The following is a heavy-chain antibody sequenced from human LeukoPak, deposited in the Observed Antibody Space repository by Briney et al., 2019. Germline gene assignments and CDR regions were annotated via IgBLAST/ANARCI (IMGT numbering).Heavy chain of an antibody. V-gene: IGHV1-46*01. CDR1: GYTFTNYY. Sequence: ASVKVSCKASGYTFTNYYIHWVRQAPGQGLEWMGIINASGGSTNYAQNFQGRVTMTRDTSTSTVYMELSSLRSEDTAVYYCAKGARFSAFDIWGQGTMVTVSS. CDR2: INASGGST. CDR3: AKGARFSAFDI. J-gene: IGHJ3*02.